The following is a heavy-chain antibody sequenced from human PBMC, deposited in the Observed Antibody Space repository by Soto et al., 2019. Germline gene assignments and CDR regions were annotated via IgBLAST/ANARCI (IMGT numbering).Heavy chain of an antibody. D-gene: IGHD2-2*01. CDR3: AKDLCSSSSCYYNYGMDV. Sequence: SETLSLTCAVSGGSISSSNWWSWVRQPPGKGLEWIGEIYHSGSTNYNPSLKSRVTISVDNSKNTLYLQMNSLRAEDTAVYYGAKDLCSSSSCYYNYGMDVWGQGTTVTVSS. CDR2: IYHSGST. J-gene: IGHJ6*02. V-gene: IGHV4-4*02. CDR1: GGSISSSNW.